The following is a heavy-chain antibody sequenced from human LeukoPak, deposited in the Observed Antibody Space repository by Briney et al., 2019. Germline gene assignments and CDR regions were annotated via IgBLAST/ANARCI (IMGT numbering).Heavy chain of an antibody. CDR3: ARGKGLDY. Sequence: GGSLRLSCAASGFTFSDHYMDWVRQAPGKGLEWVGRTRNKANSYTTEYAASVKGRFTISRDDSKNSLYLQMNSLRAEDTAVYYCARGKGLDYWGQGTPVTVSS. CDR1: GFTFSDHY. D-gene: IGHD3-10*01. J-gene: IGHJ4*02. V-gene: IGHV3-72*01. CDR2: TRNKANSYTT.